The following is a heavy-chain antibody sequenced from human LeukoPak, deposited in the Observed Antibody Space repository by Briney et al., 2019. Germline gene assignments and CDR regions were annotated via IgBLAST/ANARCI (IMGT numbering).Heavy chain of an antibody. V-gene: IGHV3-66*01. J-gene: IGHJ3*02. CDR2: IYSGGGNT. CDR3: ARGTDSSGYYPDVFDI. Sequence: GGSLRLSCAASGITVDSNYMSWVRQAPGKGLEWVSVIYSGGGNTYYADSVKGRFTISRDNSKNTLYLQMNSLRAEDTAVYYCARGTDSSGYYPDVFDIWGQGTMVTVSS. D-gene: IGHD3-22*01. CDR1: GITVDSNY.